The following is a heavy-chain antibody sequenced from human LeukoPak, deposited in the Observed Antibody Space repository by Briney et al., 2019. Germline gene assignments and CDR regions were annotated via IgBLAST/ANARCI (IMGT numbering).Heavy chain of an antibody. D-gene: IGHD1-26*01. V-gene: IGHV4-61*01. CDR1: GGSVSSGSYY. J-gene: IGHJ1*01. CDR2: IYYSGST. Sequence: SETLSLTCTVSGGSVSSGSYYWSWIRQPPGKGLEWIGYIYYSGSTNYNHSLKSRVTISVDTSKNQFSLKLSSVTAADTAVYYCARHTSAWDFQRWGQGTLVTVSS. CDR3: ARHTSAWDFQR.